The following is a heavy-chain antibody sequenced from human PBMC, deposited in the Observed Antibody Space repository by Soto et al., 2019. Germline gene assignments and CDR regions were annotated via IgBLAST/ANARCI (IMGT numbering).Heavy chain of an antibody. V-gene: IGHV3-30*02. CDR3: EKESDTFDV. J-gene: IGHJ3*01. CDR1: GFSFSNYF. Sequence: QVQLVESGGGVVQPGDSLKLSCAASGFSFSNYFMHWVRQAPGKGLEWLACIWVDGGSEFHADSLKGRLTLSTDTSRNTLYMEMSRLSAEDKGVYYCEKESDTFDVWGQGIMVTVSS. CDR2: IWVDGGSE.